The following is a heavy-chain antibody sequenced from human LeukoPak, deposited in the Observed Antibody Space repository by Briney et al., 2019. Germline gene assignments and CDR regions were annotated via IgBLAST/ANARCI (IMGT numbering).Heavy chain of an antibody. V-gene: IGHV3-49*03. D-gene: IGHD3-16*01. J-gene: IGHJ6*02. CDR3: TTAADRAIWDYYYYGMDV. CDR2: IRSKAYGGTT. Sequence: SLRLSCTASGFTFGDYAMSWFRQAPGKGLEWVGFIRSKAYGGTTEYAASVKGRFTISRDDSKSIAYLQMNSLKTEDTAVYYCTTAADRAIWDYYYYGMDVWGQGTTVTVSS. CDR1: GFTFGDYA.